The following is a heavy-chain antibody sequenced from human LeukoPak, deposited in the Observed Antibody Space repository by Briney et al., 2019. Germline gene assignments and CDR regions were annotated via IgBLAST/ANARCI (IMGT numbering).Heavy chain of an antibody. Sequence: SETLSLTCTVSGGSITTYYWSWIRQSPGKGLEWIGYVYYSGSTKYNPSLKSRVTMSVDTSKNQLSLKLSSVTAADTAVYYCARVPYCYDRDWFGDHCCTGVWGKGTTVTVSS. CDR3: ARVPYCYDRDWFGDHCCTGV. V-gene: IGHV4-59*01. J-gene: IGHJ6*04. D-gene: IGHD3/OR15-3a*01. CDR2: VYYSGST. CDR1: GGSITTYY.